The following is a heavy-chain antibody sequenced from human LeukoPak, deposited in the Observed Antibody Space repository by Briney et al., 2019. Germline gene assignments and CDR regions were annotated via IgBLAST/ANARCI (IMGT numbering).Heavy chain of an antibody. D-gene: IGHD6-13*01. CDR1: GFSFSNYG. CDR3: ARGPGYSSSWRYFDL. J-gene: IGHJ2*01. Sequence: PGGSLRLSCAASGFSFSNYGMHWVRQAPGKGLEWVAEISYDGSDNYYADSVKGRFTISRDNSRNTLYLQMNSLRGEDTAVYYCARGPGYSSSWRYFDLWGRGTLVTVSS. V-gene: IGHV3-30*03. CDR2: ISYDGSDN.